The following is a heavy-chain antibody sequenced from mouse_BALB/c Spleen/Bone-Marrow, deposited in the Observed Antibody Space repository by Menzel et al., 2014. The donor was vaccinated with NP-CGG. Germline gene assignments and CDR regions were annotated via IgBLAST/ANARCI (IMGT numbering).Heavy chain of an antibody. J-gene: IGHJ2*01. V-gene: IGHV14-3*02. CDR1: GFNIKDTY. Sequence: VQLKESGAELVKPGASVKLSCTASGFNIKDTYMHWVKQRPEQGLEWIGRIDPANGNTKYDPKFQGKATITADTSSNTAYLQLSNLTSEDAAVYYCARTDYWGQGTTLTVPS. CDR2: IDPANGNT. CDR3: ARTDY.